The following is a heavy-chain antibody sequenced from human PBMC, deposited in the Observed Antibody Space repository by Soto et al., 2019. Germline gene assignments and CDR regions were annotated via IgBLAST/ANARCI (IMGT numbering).Heavy chain of an antibody. J-gene: IGHJ3*02. CDR1: GGSISSSSYY. D-gene: IGHD2-8*01. CDR2: IYYSGST. Sequence: SETLSLTCTVSGGSISSSSYYWGWIRQPPGKGLEWIGSIYYSGSTYYNPSLKSRVTISVDTSKNQFSLKLSSVTAADTAVYYCARGEVWGNIVLMVYARAFDIWGKGTMVTVSS. V-gene: IGHV4-39*01. CDR3: ARGEVWGNIVLMVYARAFDI.